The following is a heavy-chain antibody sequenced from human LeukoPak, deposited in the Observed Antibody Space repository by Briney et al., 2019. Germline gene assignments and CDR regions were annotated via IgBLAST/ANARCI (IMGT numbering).Heavy chain of an antibody. V-gene: IGHV4-34*01. Sequence: SETLSLTCAVYGGSFSGYYWSWIRQPPGKGLEWIGEINHSGSTNYNPSLKSRVTISVDTSKNQFSLKLSSVTAADTAVYYCARHNFTGYYDSSGFYFDYWGQGTLVTVSS. CDR3: ARHNFTGYYDSSGFYFDY. CDR2: INHSGST. D-gene: IGHD3-22*01. CDR1: GGSFSGYY. J-gene: IGHJ4*02.